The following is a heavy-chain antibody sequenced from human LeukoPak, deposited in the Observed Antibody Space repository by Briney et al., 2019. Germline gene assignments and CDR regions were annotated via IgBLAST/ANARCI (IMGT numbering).Heavy chain of an antibody. CDR2: INPNSGGT. Sequence: ASVKVSCKASGYTFTGYYMHWVLQAPGQGLEWMGRINPNSGGTNYAQKFQGRVTMTRDTSISTAYMELSRLRSDDTAVYYCARDSCSGGSCYYVYWGQGTLVTVSS. CDR3: ARDSCSGGSCYYVY. V-gene: IGHV1-2*06. D-gene: IGHD2-15*01. CDR1: GYTFTGYY. J-gene: IGHJ4*02.